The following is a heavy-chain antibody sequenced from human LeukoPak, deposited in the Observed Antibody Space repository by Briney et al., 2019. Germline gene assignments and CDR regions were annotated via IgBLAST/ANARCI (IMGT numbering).Heavy chain of an antibody. Sequence: GGSLRLSCAASGLTFSSYAMSWVRQAPGKGLEWVSGLSGSGGSTYYADSVKGRFTISRDNSKNTLYLQMNSLRAEDTAVYYCAKDLVVGSLEMATMEVGLGAFDIWGQGTMVTVSS. D-gene: IGHD5-24*01. CDR2: LSGSGGST. CDR1: GLTFSSYA. V-gene: IGHV3-23*01. CDR3: AKDLVVGSLEMATMEVGLGAFDI. J-gene: IGHJ3*02.